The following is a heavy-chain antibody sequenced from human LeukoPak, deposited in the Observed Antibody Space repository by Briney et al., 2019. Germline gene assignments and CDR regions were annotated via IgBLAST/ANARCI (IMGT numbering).Heavy chain of an antibody. Sequence: PGRSLRLSCAASGFTFSSYAMHWVRQAPGKGLEWVAVISYDGSNKYYADSVKGRFTISRDNSKNTLYLQMNSLRAEDTAVYYCARGDDILTGYYNYYGMDVWGQGTTVTVSS. CDR2: ISYDGSNK. V-gene: IGHV3-30-3*01. CDR1: GFTFSSYA. J-gene: IGHJ6*02. D-gene: IGHD3-9*01. CDR3: ARGDDILTGYYNYYGMDV.